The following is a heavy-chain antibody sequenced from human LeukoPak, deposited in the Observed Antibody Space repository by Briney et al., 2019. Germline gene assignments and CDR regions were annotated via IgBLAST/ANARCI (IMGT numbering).Heavy chain of an antibody. CDR1: GYTFTSYA. V-gene: IGHV1-3*01. Sequence: ASVKVSCKASGYTFTSYAMHWVRQAPGQRLEWMGWINAGNGNTKYSQKFQGRVTITRDTSASTAYMELSSLRSEDTAVYYCARDLEYCSSTSCQFDAFDIWGQGTMVTVSS. CDR3: ARDLEYCSSTSCQFDAFDI. J-gene: IGHJ3*02. CDR2: INAGNGNT. D-gene: IGHD2-2*01.